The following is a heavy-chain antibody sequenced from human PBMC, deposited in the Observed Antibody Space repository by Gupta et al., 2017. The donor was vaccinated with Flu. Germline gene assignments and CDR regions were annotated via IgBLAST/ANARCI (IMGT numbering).Heavy chain of an antibody. CDR1: GFTISHFS. D-gene: IGHD2-21*02. V-gene: IGHV3-23*01. Sequence: EVPLLESGGCFIRPGGSLRLPCVASGFTISHFSMSWVRQAPGKGLGWVSVIGSDGTTALYADSVRGRFTISRDRPKNTLYRQMDNLRAEDTAVYYCAKGGWGRGCGVDWYMDPGGQGSLVTVSS. J-gene: IGHJ5*02. CDR3: AKGGWGRGCGVDWYMDP. CDR2: IGSDGTTA.